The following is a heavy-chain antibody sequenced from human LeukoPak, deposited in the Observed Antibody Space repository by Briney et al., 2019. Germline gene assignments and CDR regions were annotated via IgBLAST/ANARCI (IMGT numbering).Heavy chain of an antibody. J-gene: IGHJ6*03. D-gene: IGHD6-13*01. Sequence: GGSLRLSCAASGFTFSNAWMSWVRQAPGKGLEWVGRIKSKTDGGTTDYAAPVKGRFTISRDDSKNTLYLQMNSLKTEDTAVYYCTTGGSWDYYYYYYMDVWGKGTTVTVSS. CDR2: IKSKTDGGTT. CDR3: TTGGSWDYYYYYYMDV. V-gene: IGHV3-15*01. CDR1: GFTFSNAW.